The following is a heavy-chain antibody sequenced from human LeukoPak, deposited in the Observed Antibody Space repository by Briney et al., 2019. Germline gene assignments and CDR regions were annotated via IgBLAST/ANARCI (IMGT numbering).Heavy chain of an antibody. CDR3: ARASYLIDY. Sequence: MTSETLSLTCTVSGGSISSSSYYWGWIRQPPGKGLEWIGSIYYSGSTYYNPSLKSRVTISVDTSKNQFSLKLSSVTAADTAVYYCARASYLIDYWGQGTLVTVSS. D-gene: IGHD1-26*01. V-gene: IGHV4-39*07. J-gene: IGHJ4*02. CDR1: GGSISSSSYY. CDR2: IYYSGST.